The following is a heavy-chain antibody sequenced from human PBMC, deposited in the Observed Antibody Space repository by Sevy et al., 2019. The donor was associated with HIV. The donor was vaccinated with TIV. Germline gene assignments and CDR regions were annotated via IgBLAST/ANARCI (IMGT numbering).Heavy chain of an antibody. CDR3: ATDPIIVLMVTDGMDV. CDR1: GLTFTYAW. CDR2: IKSKVDGGTT. J-gene: IGHJ6*02. D-gene: IGHD2-8*01. Sequence: GGSLRLSCAVSGLTFTYAWMSWVRQAPGKGLEWVGRIKSKVDGGTTDYGAPVKGRFTISRDDSKNTLYLQMSSLKTEDTAVYYCATDPIIVLMVTDGMDVWGQGTTVTVSS. V-gene: IGHV3-15*01.